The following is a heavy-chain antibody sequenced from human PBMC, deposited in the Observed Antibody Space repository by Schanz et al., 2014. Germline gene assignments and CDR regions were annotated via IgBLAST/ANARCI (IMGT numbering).Heavy chain of an antibody. CDR3: AREKRRTEVVLDH. CDR2: ISGSGGDT. CDR1: GFTFSSYA. Sequence: VQLVESGGGVVQPGRSLRLSCAASGFTFSSYAMSWVRQAPGKGLEWVSAISGSGGDTYYADSVKGRFTISRDNSKNTLYLQMNSLRAEDTAVYYCAREKRRTEVVLDHWGQGTLVTVS. V-gene: IGHV3-23*04. J-gene: IGHJ4*01.